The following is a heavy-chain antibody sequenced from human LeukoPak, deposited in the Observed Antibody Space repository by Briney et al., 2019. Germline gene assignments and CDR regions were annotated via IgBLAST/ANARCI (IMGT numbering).Heavy chain of an antibody. CDR1: GYTFVSHG. CDR2: ISPYNGNT. CDR3: ARVGGYGSGENDS. V-gene: IGHV1-18*01. D-gene: IGHD3-10*01. Sequence: ASVKVSCKASGYTFVSHGLSWVRQAPGQGLEWMGWISPYNGNTRYAQNFQGRLTMTTDTSASTAYMELRRLKYDDTAFYYCARVGGYGSGENDSWGQGTLVTVSS. J-gene: IGHJ4*02.